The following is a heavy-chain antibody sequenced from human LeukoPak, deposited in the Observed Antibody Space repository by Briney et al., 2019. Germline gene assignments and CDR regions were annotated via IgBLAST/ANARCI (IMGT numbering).Heavy chain of an antibody. D-gene: IGHD5-12*01. J-gene: IGHJ3*01. CDR3: VVASDALDL. Sequence: GGSLRLSCAASGFTFSIYWMYWVRQAQGKGLVWVSRIDSDGRTTDYADSLRGRFIISRDNSKNTLYLQMNSLKADDTAIYYCVVASDALDLWGQGTTVTVSS. V-gene: IGHV3-74*01. CDR1: GFTFSIYW. CDR2: IDSDGRTT.